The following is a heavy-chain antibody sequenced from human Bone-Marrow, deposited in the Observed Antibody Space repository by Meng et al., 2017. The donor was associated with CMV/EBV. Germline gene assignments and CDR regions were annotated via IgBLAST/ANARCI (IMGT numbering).Heavy chain of an antibody. V-gene: IGHV3-33*06. Sequence: GESLKISCAASGFTFSSYGMHWVRQAPGKGLEWVAVIWYDGSNKYYADSVKGRFTISRDNSKNTLYLQMNSLRAEDTAVYYCAKVTQIAAAGVFYFDYWGQGTLVTVSS. J-gene: IGHJ4*02. D-gene: IGHD6-13*01. CDR3: AKVTQIAAAGVFYFDY. CDR2: IWYDGSNK. CDR1: GFTFSSYG.